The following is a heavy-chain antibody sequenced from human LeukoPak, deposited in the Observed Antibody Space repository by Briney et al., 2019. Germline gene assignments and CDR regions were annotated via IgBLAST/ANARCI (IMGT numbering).Heavy chain of an antibody. CDR2: ISDSGGST. CDR1: GFIFTSYA. Sequence: GGSLRLSCAASGFIFTSYAMSWVRQAPGKALEWVSGISDSGGSTYYADSVKGRFFISRDNSKNTLYLQMNSLRAEDTAVYYCAKAQGYLDYWGQGTLATVSS. CDR3: AKAQGYLDY. V-gene: IGHV3-23*01. J-gene: IGHJ4*02.